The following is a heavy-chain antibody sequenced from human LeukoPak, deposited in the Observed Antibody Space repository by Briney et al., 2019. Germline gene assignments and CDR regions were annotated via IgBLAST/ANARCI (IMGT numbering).Heavy chain of an antibody. CDR2: IYYSGST. CDR1: GGSISSYY. CDR3: ARCIAAAGSWSFDP. V-gene: IGHV4-59*01. J-gene: IGHJ5*02. Sequence: SETLSLACTVSGGSISSYYWSWIRQPPGKGLEWIGYIYYSGSTNYNPSLKSRVTISVDTSKNQFSLKLSSVTAADTAVYYCARCIAAAGSWSFDPWGQGTLVTVSS. D-gene: IGHD6-13*01.